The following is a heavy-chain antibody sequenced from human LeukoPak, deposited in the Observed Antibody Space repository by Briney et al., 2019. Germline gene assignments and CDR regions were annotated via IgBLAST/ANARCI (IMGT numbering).Heavy chain of an antibody. J-gene: IGHJ4*02. Sequence: ASVKVSCKASGYTFTGYYMHWVRQAPGQGLEWMGWTNPNSGGTNYAQKFQGRVTMTRDTSISTAYMELSRLRSDDTAVYYCARDGYDILTGYYFDYWGQGTLVTVSS. CDR3: ARDGYDILTGYYFDY. CDR2: TNPNSGGT. CDR1: GYTFTGYY. V-gene: IGHV1-2*02. D-gene: IGHD3-9*01.